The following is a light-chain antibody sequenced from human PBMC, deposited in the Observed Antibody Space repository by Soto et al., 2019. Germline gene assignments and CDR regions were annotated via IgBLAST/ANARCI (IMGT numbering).Light chain of an antibody. Sequence: EIVLTQSPATLPLFPGERATISCRARQSVSIFIARYQQKRGQAPRLLIYDASNRATGIPARFSGSGSWTDFTLTISSLELEDFAIYYCQQRSNWPLLLFGGGTKVDIK. J-gene: IGKJ4*01. CDR1: QSVSIF. CDR2: DAS. V-gene: IGKV3-11*01. CDR3: QQRSNWPLLL.